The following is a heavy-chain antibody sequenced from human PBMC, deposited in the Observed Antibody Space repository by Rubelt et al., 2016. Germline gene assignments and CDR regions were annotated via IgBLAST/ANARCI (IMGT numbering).Heavy chain of an antibody. CDR3: ARDGVTAMVLGWFDP. J-gene: IGHJ5*02. CDR1: GFTFTSSA. CDR2: IVVGSGNT. D-gene: IGHD5-18*01. Sequence: QMQLVQSGPEVKKPGTSVKVSCKASGFTFTSSAMQWVRQARGQRLEWIGWIVVGSGNTNYAQRFQERVTITRDMSTSTAYMELSSLRSEDTAVYYCARDGVTAMVLGWFDPWGQGTLVTVSS. V-gene: IGHV1-58*02.